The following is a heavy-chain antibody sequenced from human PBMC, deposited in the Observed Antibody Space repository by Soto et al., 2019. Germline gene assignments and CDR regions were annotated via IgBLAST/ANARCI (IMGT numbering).Heavy chain of an antibody. Sequence: PSETLSLTCAVSGGSISSGGYSWSWIRQPPGKGLEWIGDIYHSGSTYYNPSLKSRVTISVDTSKNQFSLKLSSVTAADTAVYYCARVPSLLLWFGPPYYYYYMDVWGKGTTVTVSS. J-gene: IGHJ6*03. CDR1: GGSISSGGYS. D-gene: IGHD3-10*01. V-gene: IGHV4-30-2*01. CDR3: ARVPSLLLWFGPPYYYYYMDV. CDR2: IYHSGST.